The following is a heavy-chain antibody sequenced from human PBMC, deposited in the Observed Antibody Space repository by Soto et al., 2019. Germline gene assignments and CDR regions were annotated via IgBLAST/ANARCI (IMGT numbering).Heavy chain of an antibody. J-gene: IGHJ4*02. CDR1: GFDFSDFH. Sequence: PGGSLRLSCVASGFDFSDFHISWFRQAPGKGLEWISYISSSLGHTDYAESVKGRFTISRDNAKSSVFLEMSDLRSDDTAVYYCAANWNFGLNFWGQGTLVTVSS. D-gene: IGHD1-1*01. V-gene: IGHV3-11*03. CDR3: AANWNFGLNF. CDR2: ISSSLGHT.